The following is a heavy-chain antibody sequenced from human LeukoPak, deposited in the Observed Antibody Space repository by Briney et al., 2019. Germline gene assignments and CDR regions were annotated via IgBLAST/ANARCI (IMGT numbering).Heavy chain of an antibody. CDR2: ISYDGSNK. CDR1: GFTFSSYG. Sequence: GRSLRLSCAASGFTFSSYGMHWVSQAPGKGLEWVAVISYDGSNKYYADSVKGRLTISRDNSKNTLYLQMNSLRAEDTAVYYCAKLVDSSGYYSYDAFDIWGQGTMVTVSS. V-gene: IGHV3-30*18. CDR3: AKLVDSSGYYSYDAFDI. D-gene: IGHD3-22*01. J-gene: IGHJ3*02.